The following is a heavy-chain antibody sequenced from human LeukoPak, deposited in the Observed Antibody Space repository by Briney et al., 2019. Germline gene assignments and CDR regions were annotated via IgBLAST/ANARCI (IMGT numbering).Heavy chain of an antibody. V-gene: IGHV1-69*13. D-gene: IGHD3-22*01. CDR2: IIPIFGTA. J-gene: IGHJ4*02. Sequence: SVNVSCKASGGTFSSYAISWVRQAPGQGLEWMGGIIPIFGTANYAQKFQGRVTITADESTSTAYMELSSLRSEDTAVYYCARDSYYYDSSGSSAFFDYWGQGTLVTVSS. CDR1: GGTFSSYA. CDR3: ARDSYYYDSSGSSAFFDY.